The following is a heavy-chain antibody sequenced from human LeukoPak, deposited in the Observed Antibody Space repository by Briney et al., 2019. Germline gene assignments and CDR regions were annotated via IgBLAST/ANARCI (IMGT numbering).Heavy chain of an antibody. Sequence: GGSLRLSCAASGFTFSSYWMTWVRQAPGKGLEWVGNIKGDGSEKHYVDSVKGRFTISRDNAKNSLYLQMNSVRAEDTAVYYCARSTGYYYMDVWGKGTTVTISS. CDR1: GFTFSSYW. CDR3: ARSTGYYYMDV. D-gene: IGHD5/OR15-5a*01. V-gene: IGHV3-7*03. J-gene: IGHJ6*03. CDR2: IKGDGSEK.